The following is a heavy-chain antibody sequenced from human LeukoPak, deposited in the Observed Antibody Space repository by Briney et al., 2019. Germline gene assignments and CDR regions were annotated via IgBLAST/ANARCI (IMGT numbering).Heavy chain of an antibody. CDR1: GFTFSSYS. Sequence: GGSLRLSCAASGFTFSSYSMNWVRQAPGKGLEWGSYISGSSSTIYYADSVKGRFTISRDNGKNTLYLQMNSLRAEDTAVYYCARDRGLRYFDSFDFWGQGTRVTVSS. CDR2: ISGSSSTI. V-gene: IGHV3-48*01. J-gene: IGHJ4*02. D-gene: IGHD3-9*01. CDR3: ARDRGLRYFDSFDF.